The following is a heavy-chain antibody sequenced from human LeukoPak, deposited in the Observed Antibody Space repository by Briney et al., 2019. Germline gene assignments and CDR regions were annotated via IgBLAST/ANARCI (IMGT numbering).Heavy chain of an antibody. J-gene: IGHJ4*02. CDR2: ISGSGGST. CDR3: AKLGDYTTYEFDY. Sequence: GGSLRLSCAASGFTFSSYAMNWVRQAPGKGLEWVSTISGSGGSTYYADSVKGRFTISRDNSKNTLYLQMNSLRAEDTAVYCCAKLGDYTTYEFDYWGQGTLVTVSS. D-gene: IGHD3-16*01. CDR1: GFTFSSYA. V-gene: IGHV3-23*01.